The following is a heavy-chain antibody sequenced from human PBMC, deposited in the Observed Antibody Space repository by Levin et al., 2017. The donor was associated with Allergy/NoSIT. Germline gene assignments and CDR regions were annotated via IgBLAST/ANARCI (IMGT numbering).Heavy chain of an antibody. V-gene: IGHV3-30*03. CDR3: AAAVAGTYSPFDY. D-gene: IGHD6-19*01. CDR2: ISYDGSNK. Sequence: GGSLRLSCAASGFTFSSYGMHWVRQAPGKGLEWVAVISYDGSNKYYADSVKGRFTISRDNSKNTLYLQMNSLRAEDTAVYYCAAAVAGTYSPFDYWGQGTLVTVSS. J-gene: IGHJ4*02. CDR1: GFTFSSYG.